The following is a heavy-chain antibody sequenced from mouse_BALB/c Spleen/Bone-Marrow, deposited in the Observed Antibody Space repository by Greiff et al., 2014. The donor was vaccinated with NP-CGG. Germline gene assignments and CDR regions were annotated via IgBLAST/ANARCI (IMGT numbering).Heavy chain of an antibody. Sequence: VQGVESGAELARPGASVKLSCKASGYTFTSYWMQWVKQRPGQGLEWIRTIYPGDGDARYTQKFKGKATLTADKSSSTAYMQLSSSASEDSAVYYCARNYYYASSWSAMDYWGQGTSVTVSS. D-gene: IGHD1-1*01. CDR2: IYPGDGDA. CDR3: ARNYYYASSWSAMDY. CDR1: GYTFTSYW. V-gene: IGHV1-87*01. J-gene: IGHJ4*01.